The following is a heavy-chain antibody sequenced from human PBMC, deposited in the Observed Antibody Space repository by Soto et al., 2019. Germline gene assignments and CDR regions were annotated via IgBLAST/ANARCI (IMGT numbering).Heavy chain of an antibody. D-gene: IGHD6-6*01. Sequence: PWGSLRLSCAGSGFIFKNYALNWVRQAPGKGLEWVASITRDGYNKYYADSVKGRFTISRDNSRDTLSLQMTALTIEDSSVYYCTKSSGGSSSVGMDSWGQGTRVTVSS. V-gene: IGHV3-30*04. CDR3: TKSSGGSSSVGMDS. CDR2: ITRDGYNK. J-gene: IGHJ5*01. CDR1: GFIFKNYA.